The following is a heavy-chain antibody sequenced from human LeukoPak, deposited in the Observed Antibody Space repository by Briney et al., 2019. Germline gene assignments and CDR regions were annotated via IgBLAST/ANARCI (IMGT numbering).Heavy chain of an antibody. CDR2: INSDGINT. J-gene: IGHJ5*02. V-gene: IGHV3-74*01. CDR1: GFTFSNYW. CDR3: ARDLGQYYDTSDNWFDP. D-gene: IGHD3-22*01. Sequence: GGSLRLSCAASGFTFSNYWMHWVRQAPGKGLVWVSRINSDGINTSHADSVKGRFTISRDNAKNTLNLQMNSLRAEDTAVYYCARDLGQYYDTSDNWFDPWGQGTLVTVSS.